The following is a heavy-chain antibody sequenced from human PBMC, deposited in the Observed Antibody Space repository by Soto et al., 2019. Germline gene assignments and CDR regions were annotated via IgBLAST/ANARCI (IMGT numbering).Heavy chain of an antibody. CDR2: IIPIFGPT. Sequence: QVQLVQSGAEVKKPGSSVTVSCKASGGTFSSYTISWIRQAPGQGLEWMGGIIPIFGPTNYAQKFLGRATITAAESTSTAYMELSSLRSEDTAVYYCARGSYNYGGGPFDFWGQGTLVTVSS. V-gene: IGHV1-69*12. CDR3: ARGSYNYGGGPFDF. D-gene: IGHD3-16*01. J-gene: IGHJ4*02. CDR1: GGTFSSYT.